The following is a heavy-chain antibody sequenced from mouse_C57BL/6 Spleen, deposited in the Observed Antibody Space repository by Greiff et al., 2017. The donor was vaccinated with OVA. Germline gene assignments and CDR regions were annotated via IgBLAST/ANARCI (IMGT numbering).Heavy chain of an antibody. CDR3: ARDGSSSVYFDY. CDR2: INPGSGGT. V-gene: IGHV1-54*01. D-gene: IGHD1-1*01. Sequence: QVQLKESGAELVRPGTSVKVSCKASGYAFTNYLIEWVKQRPGQGLEWIGVINPGSGGTNYNEKFKGKATLTADKSSSTAYMQLSSLTSEDSAVYFCARDGSSSVYFDYWGQGTTLTVSS. CDR1: GYAFTNYL. J-gene: IGHJ2*01.